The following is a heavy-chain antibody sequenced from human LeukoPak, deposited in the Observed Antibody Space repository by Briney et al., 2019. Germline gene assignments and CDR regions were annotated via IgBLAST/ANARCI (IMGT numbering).Heavy chain of an antibody. D-gene: IGHD5-18*01. CDR3: ARSWRGQLWLFDY. J-gene: IGHJ4*02. CDR1: GYTFTGYY. V-gene: IGHV1-2*02. CDR2: INPNSGGT. Sequence: GASVKVSCKASGYTFTGYYMHWVRQAPGQGLEWMGWINPNSGGTNYAQKFQGRVTMTRDTSISTAYMELSRLRSHDTAVYYCARSWRGQLWLFDYWGQGTLVTVSS.